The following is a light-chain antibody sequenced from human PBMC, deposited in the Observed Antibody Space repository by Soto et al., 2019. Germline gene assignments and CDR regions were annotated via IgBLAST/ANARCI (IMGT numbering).Light chain of an antibody. J-gene: IGKJ5*01. CDR3: QQSYSIPIP. CDR1: HSISNY. CDR2: GAS. V-gene: IGKV1-39*01. Sequence: DVQMTQSPSSLSASVGDRVTITCRATHSISNYLNWYQQKQGKAPKLLIFGASSLQSGVPSRFSGSGSGTDFALTIRSLQPEDFATYYCQQSYSIPIPFGQGTRLEI.